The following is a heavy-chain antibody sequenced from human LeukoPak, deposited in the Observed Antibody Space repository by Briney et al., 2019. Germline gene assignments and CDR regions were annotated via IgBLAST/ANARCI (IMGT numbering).Heavy chain of an antibody. V-gene: IGHV3-21*01. CDR2: ISSSSYI. Sequence: PGGSLRLSCAASGFTFSSYSMNWVRQAPGKGLEWVSSISSSSYIYYAGSVKGRFTISRDNAKNSLYLQMNSLRAEDTAVYYCARDSGWGSYDYWGQGTLVTVSS. CDR3: ARDSGWGSYDY. CDR1: GFTFSSYS. D-gene: IGHD7-27*01. J-gene: IGHJ4*02.